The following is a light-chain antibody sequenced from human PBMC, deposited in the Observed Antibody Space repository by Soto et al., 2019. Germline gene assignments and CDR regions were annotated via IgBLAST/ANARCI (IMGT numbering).Light chain of an antibody. Sequence: ETVLTQSPGTLSLSPGERATLSCRASQSVSSYLAWYQQKPGQAPRLLIYGASSRATGIPDRFSGSGSGTDFTLTVSRLEPEDFAVYFCQHYGTFGPGTKVDIK. J-gene: IGKJ3*01. V-gene: IGKV3-20*01. CDR3: QHYGT. CDR1: QSVSSY. CDR2: GAS.